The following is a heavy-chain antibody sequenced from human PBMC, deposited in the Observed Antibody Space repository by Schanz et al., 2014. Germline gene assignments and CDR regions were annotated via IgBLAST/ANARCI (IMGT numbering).Heavy chain of an antibody. J-gene: IGHJ5*02. Sequence: EVQLVQSGGGLVQPGGSLRLSCAASGFTFSSHWMHWVRQDPGKGLVWVARINGDGSRTAYADSVKGRFTISRDNAKNTLYLQMNSLKIEDTAVYDCATASSPVREAGAGSSFHLSGQGTLVTVSP. CDR3: ATASSPVREAGAGSSFHL. D-gene: IGHD6-13*01. V-gene: IGHV3-74*01. CDR1: GFTFSSHW. CDR2: INGDGSRT.